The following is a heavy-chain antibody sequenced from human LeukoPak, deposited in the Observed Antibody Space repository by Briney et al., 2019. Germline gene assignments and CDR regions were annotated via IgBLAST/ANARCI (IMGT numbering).Heavy chain of an antibody. CDR3: ATDDNFQ. V-gene: IGHV3-15*01. CDR2: IKSKTDGGSI. D-gene: IGHD3-22*01. J-gene: IGHJ4*02. CDR1: GFTFNNAW. Sequence: RGSLRLSCAASGFTFNNAWMNWVRQAPGKGLEWIGRIKSKTDGGSIDYAAPVKGRFTISRDDSTTTLYLQMTSLTTDDTAVYYCATDDNFQWGQGTLVTVSS.